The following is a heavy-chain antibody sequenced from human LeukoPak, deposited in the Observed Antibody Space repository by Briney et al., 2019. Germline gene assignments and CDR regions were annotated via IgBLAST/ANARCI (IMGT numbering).Heavy chain of an antibody. CDR3: ARPLRASVVRGVIKSPWFDP. CDR2: ISAYNGNT. Sequence: ASVKVSCKASGYTFTCYGISWVRQAPGQGLEWMGWISAYNGNTNYAQKLQGRVTMTTDTSTSTAYMELRSLRSDDTAVYYCARPLRASVVRGVIKSPWFDPWGQGTLVTVSS. CDR1: GYTFTCYG. J-gene: IGHJ5*02. D-gene: IGHD3-10*01. V-gene: IGHV1-18*01.